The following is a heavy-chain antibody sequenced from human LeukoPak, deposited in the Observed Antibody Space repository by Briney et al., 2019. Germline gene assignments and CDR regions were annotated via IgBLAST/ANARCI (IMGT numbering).Heavy chain of an antibody. Sequence: GGSMRLSCAASGFTFSSYEMNWVRQAPGKGREWVSYISSSGSTIYYADSVKGRFTISRDNAKNSLYLQMNSLRAEDTAVYYCARPYYGSGSYGYYYYGMDVWGKGTTVTVSS. D-gene: IGHD3-10*01. V-gene: IGHV3-48*03. CDR1: GFTFSSYE. J-gene: IGHJ6*04. CDR2: ISSSGSTI. CDR3: ARPYYGSGSYGYYYYGMDV.